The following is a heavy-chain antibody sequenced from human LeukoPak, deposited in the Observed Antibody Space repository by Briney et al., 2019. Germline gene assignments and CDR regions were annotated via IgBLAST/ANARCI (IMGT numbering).Heavy chain of an antibody. J-gene: IGHJ5*02. D-gene: IGHD6-25*01. Sequence: GGSLRLSCAAFGFTFSSYAMSWVRQAPGKGLEWVSAISFSGSNTYYADSVKGRFTISRDNLKNTLYLQMNSLGAEDTAVYFCAKEVKAATNWFDPWGQGTLVTVSS. V-gene: IGHV3-23*01. CDR1: GFTFSSYA. CDR3: AKEVKAATNWFDP. CDR2: ISFSGSNT.